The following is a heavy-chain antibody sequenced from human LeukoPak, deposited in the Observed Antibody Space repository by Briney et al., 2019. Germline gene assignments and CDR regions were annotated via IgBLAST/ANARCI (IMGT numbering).Heavy chain of an antibody. CDR2: TYYRSKWYN. D-gene: IGHD6-6*01. CDR1: GDSVSSNSAA. CDR3: ARGSSSQHYYYYYYGMDV. V-gene: IGHV6-1*01. J-gene: IGHJ6*02. Sequence: SQTLSLTCAISGDSVSSNSAAWNWIRQSPSRGPEWLGRTYYRSKWYNDYAVSVKSRITINPDTSKNQFSLQLNSVTPEDTAVYYCARGSSSQHYYYYYYGMDVWAKGPRSPSP.